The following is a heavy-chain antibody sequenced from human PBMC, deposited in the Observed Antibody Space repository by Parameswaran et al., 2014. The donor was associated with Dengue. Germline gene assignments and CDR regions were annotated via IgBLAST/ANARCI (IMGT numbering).Heavy chain of an antibody. Sequence: WVRQAPGQRLEWMGWINAGNGNTKYSQKFQGRVTITRDTSASTAYMELSSLRSEDTAVYYCAREYGDYQTKGYVYYYMDVWGKGTTVTVSS. V-gene: IGHV1-3*01. J-gene: IGHJ6*03. CDR2: INAGNGNT. D-gene: IGHD4-17*01. CDR3: AREYGDYQTKGYVYYYMDV.